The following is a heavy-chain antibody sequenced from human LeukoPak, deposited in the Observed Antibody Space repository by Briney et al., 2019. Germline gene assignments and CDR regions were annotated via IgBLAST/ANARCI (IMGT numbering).Heavy chain of an antibody. J-gene: IGHJ4*02. D-gene: IGHD6-13*01. Sequence: GLEWVSAISGSGGSTYYADSVKGRFTISRDNSKNTLYLQMNSLRAEDTAVYYCVKGWYDYWGQGTLVTVSS. CDR3: VKGWYDY. CDR2: ISGSGGST. V-gene: IGHV3-23*01.